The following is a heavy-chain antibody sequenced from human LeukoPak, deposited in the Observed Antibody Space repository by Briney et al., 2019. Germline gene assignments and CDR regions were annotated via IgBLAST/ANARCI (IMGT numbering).Heavy chain of an antibody. Sequence: GESLKISCKTSGYNFASYWIAWVRQMPGKGLEWMGLIYPADSETKYSPSFQGQVTISVDKSISTAYLEWSSLKASDTAVYYCARPPDTSMVPRYWGQGTLVTVSS. J-gene: IGHJ4*02. V-gene: IGHV5-51*01. CDR2: IYPADSET. D-gene: IGHD5-18*01. CDR3: ARPPDTSMVPRY. CDR1: GYNFASYW.